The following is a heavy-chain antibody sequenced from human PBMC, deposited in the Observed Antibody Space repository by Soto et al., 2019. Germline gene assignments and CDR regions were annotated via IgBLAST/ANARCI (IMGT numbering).Heavy chain of an antibody. D-gene: IGHD3-22*01. CDR2: IFHTGTT. Sequence: QVQLQESGPGLAKPSQTVSLTCTVSGASLTSGDYYWTWIRQVPGKDLEWIGYIFHTGTTFYTPSLKSRVLMSIDTSDNYFSLNLNSVTAADTAVYYCARGLGYDSNGRFLAAFDIWGHGILVTVSA. CDR3: ARGLGYDSNGRFLAAFDI. J-gene: IGHJ3*02. V-gene: IGHV4-31*03. CDR1: GASLTSGDYY.